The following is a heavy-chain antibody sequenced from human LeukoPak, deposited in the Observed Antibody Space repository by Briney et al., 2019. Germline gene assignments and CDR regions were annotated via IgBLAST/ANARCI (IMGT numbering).Heavy chain of an antibody. J-gene: IGHJ4*02. D-gene: IGHD2-15*01. CDR2: IHSGGTK. CDR1: GFTFSSNY. CDR3: ARERRYCSGDNCYSGLDY. V-gene: IGHV3-53*01. Sequence: GGSLRLSCAVSGFTFSSNYMSWVRQAPGKGLEWVSLIHSGGTKDYADSVKDRFSISRDYSKNTVNLQINSLRAEDTAVYYCARERRYCSGDNCYSGLDYWGQGTQVTVSS.